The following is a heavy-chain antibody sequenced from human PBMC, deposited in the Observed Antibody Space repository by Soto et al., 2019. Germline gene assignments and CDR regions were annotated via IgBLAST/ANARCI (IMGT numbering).Heavy chain of an antibody. Sequence: EVQLLESRGGLAQPGGTLRLACAAAGFTFSGYYMTWVRQSPEKGLEWVSAIGGSGTKTYYADSVKGRFTISRDNSKNTLYLEMNSLRAEDSAFYYCTTDPHSNGAYHFDHWGQGTPVTVSS. J-gene: IGHJ4*02. CDR3: TTDPHSNGAYHFDH. V-gene: IGHV3-23*01. CDR1: GFTFSGYY. D-gene: IGHD3-22*01. CDR2: IGGSGTKT.